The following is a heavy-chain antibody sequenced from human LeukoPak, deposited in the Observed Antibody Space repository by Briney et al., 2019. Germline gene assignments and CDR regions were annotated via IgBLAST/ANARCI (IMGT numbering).Heavy chain of an antibody. CDR3: ARTYSTSSNFDY. CDR1: GGSISSYY. J-gene: IGHJ4*02. D-gene: IGHD2-2*01. V-gene: IGHV4-4*09. CDR2: IYSSGST. Sequence: SETLSLTCTVSGGSISSYYWSWIRQPPGKGLEWIGYIYSSGSTNYNPSLKSRVTISVDTSKEQFSLKLSSVTAADTALYYCARTYSTSSNFDYWGQRTLVTLSS.